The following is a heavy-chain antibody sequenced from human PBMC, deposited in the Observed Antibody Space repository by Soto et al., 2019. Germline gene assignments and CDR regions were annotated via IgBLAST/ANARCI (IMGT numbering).Heavy chain of an antibody. V-gene: IGHV1-46*01. CDR2: INPSGGGT. Sequence: GASVKVSCKASGYTFTNYYMHWVRQAPGQGLEWMGIINPSGGGTNYAQKFQGRVTMTRDTSTSILYMELSSLRSEDTAVYYCARCITMLVDIDYWGQGTLVTVSS. CDR1: GYTFTNYY. D-gene: IGHD3-22*01. CDR3: ARCITMLVDIDY. J-gene: IGHJ4*02.